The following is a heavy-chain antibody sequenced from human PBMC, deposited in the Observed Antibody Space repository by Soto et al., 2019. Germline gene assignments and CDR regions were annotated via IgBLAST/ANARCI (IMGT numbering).Heavy chain of an antibody. CDR1: GGSISSVGSY. CDR3: AGCHCFSSRCSYLDL. V-gene: IGHV4-31*03. J-gene: IGHJ2*01. CDR2: IYYSGTT. D-gene: IGHD2-2*01. Sequence: QVQLQELGPGLVKPSQTLSLICTVSGGSISSVGSYWRWIRQSTGTGLEWIGYIYYSGTTYYNPSLESRVSISLDKSKNQFSLKLSSVTVADSAIYYCAGCHCFSSRCSYLDLLGSGTLVTVSS.